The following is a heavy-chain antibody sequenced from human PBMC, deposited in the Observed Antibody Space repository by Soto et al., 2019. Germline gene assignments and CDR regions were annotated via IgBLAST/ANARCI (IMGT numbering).Heavy chain of an antibody. CDR2: ISATGATT. D-gene: IGHD2-15*01. J-gene: IGHJ1*01. CDR1: GFTFSDYA. Sequence: LRLSCVASGFTFSDYAMTWVRQAPGKGLEWVSVISATGATTYYADSVRGRFTISRDNSKNTLNLQMNDLRVEDTAVIYCAKGRKSTEKDIAVMLAAASSIQHWGQGTLVTVYS. CDR3: AKGRKSTEKDIAVMLAAASSIQH. V-gene: IGHV3-23*01.